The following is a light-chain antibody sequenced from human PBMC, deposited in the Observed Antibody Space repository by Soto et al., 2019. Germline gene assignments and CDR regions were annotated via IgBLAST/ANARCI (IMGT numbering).Light chain of an antibody. CDR1: QSISNW. Sequence: DIQMTQSPSTLSASVGDRVTITCRASQSISNWLAWYQQKPGKAPKLLIYSASALERGVPSRFTGSGSGTEFTLTISSLQPDDFAIYFCQQYNTDSHTFGQGNKREIK. J-gene: IGKJ2*01. CDR2: SAS. CDR3: QQYNTDSHT. V-gene: IGKV1-5*03.